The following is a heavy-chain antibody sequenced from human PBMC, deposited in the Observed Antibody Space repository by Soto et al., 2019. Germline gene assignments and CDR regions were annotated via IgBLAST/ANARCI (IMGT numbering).Heavy chain of an antibody. CDR2: IYYSGST. D-gene: IGHD3-22*01. Sequence: PSETLSLTCTVSGGSISSSSYYWGWIRQPPGKGLEWIGSIYYSGSTYYNPSLKSRVTISVDTSKNKFSLKLSSVTAADTAVYYCARPRDSSGYFWFDPWGQGTLVTV. CDR1: GGSISSSSYY. V-gene: IGHV4-39*01. CDR3: ARPRDSSGYFWFDP. J-gene: IGHJ5*02.